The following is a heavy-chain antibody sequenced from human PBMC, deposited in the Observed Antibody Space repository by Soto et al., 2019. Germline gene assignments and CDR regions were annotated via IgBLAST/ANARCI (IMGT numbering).Heavy chain of an antibody. D-gene: IGHD3-3*01. CDR3: ARVTIERMEWQLPRETEYYYYYYMDV. CDR1: GGSISSYY. CDR2: IYYSGST. Sequence: GSLSLTCTVSGGSISSYYWSWIRQPPGKGLEWIGYIYYSGSTNYNPSLKSRLTISVDTSKNQFSLKLSSVTAADTAVYYCARVTIERMEWQLPRETEYYYYYYMDVWGKGTTVTVSS. J-gene: IGHJ6*03. V-gene: IGHV4-59*01.